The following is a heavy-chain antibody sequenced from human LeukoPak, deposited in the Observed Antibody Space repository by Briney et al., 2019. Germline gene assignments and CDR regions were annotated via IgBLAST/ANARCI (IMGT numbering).Heavy chain of an antibody. CDR1: GFTVSSNY. Sequence: QPGGSLRLSCAASGFTVSSNYMSWVRQAPGKGLEWVSVIYSGGSTYYADSVKGRFTISRHNSKNTLYLQMNSLRAEDTAVYYCARWTYYYDSSGSGGAFDIWGQGTMVTVSS. J-gene: IGHJ3*02. D-gene: IGHD3-22*01. CDR2: IYSGGST. CDR3: ARWTYYYDSSGSGGAFDI. V-gene: IGHV3-53*04.